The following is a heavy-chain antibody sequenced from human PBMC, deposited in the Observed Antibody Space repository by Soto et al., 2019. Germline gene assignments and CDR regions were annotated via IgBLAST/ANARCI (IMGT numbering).Heavy chain of an antibody. CDR3: ARDNKAGYFDY. CDR1: GGSIGNSDYY. CDR2: IYYSGST. V-gene: IGHV4-39*02. Sequence: PSETLSLTCSVSGGSIGNSDYYWCGIRQPPGKGLEWIGTIYYSGSTFYNPSLKSRVAISVDTSKNQFSLNLNSVTAADTAVYYCARDNKAGYFDYWGQGTLVTVSS. J-gene: IGHJ4*02.